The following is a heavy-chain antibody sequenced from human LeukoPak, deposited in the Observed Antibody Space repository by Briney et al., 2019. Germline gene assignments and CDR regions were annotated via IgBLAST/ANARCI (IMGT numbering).Heavy chain of an antibody. Sequence: GRSLRLSCAASGFIFSGYGMHWVRQAPGKGLEWVAVISYDGSNKYYADSVKGRFTISRDNSKNTLYLQMNSLRAEDTAVYYCARVWDHPGGAFDIWGQGTMVTVSS. J-gene: IGHJ3*02. CDR3: ARVWDHPGGAFDI. CDR1: GFIFSGYG. V-gene: IGHV3-30*03. D-gene: IGHD3-16*01. CDR2: ISYDGSNK.